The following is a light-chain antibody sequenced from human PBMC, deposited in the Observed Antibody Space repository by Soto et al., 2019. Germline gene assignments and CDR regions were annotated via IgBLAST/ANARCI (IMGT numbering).Light chain of an antibody. CDR2: HTS. V-gene: IGLV7-46*01. CDR3: LPFYSNTGV. CDR1: SGAVTSGHY. J-gene: IGLJ2*01. Sequence: QAVVTQEPSLTVSPGETVTLTCVSSSGAVTSGHYSYWFQQKPGQAPRALIYHTSNKHSWTPARFSGSLYGGKAALTLSGAQPEDEAEYYCLPFYSNTGVFGGGTKLTVL.